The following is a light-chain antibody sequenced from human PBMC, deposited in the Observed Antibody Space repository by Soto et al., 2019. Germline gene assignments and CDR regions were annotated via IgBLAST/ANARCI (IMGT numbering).Light chain of an antibody. V-gene: IGKV3-15*01. CDR1: QNIYYN. Sequence: ILMTQSPATVSVSPGESATLSCRASQNIYYNVAWYQQRPGQAPRLLIYRASTRAPGVPARFSGSGSGTEFTLTISSLQPEDFTVYSCLQYHNLWAVGQGTKVEI. J-gene: IGKJ1*01. CDR3: LQYHNLWA. CDR2: RAS.